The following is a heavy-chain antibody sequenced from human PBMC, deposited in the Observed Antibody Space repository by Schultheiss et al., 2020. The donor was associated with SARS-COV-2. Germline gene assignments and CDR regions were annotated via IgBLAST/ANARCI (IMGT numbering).Heavy chain of an antibody. CDR1: GFTFSSYA. J-gene: IGHJ6*02. D-gene: IGHD6-19*01. CDR3: ARGGWSPYGMDV. CDR2: ISGSGGST. Sequence: GSLRLSCAASGFTFSSYAMSWVRQAPGKGLEWVSAISGSGGSTYYADSVKGRFTISRDNSKNTLYLQMNSLRAEDTAVYYCARGGWSPYGMDVWGQGTTVTVSS. V-gene: IGHV3-23*01.